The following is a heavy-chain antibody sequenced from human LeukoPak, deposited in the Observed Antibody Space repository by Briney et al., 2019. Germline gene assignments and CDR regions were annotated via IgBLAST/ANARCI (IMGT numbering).Heavy chain of an antibody. D-gene: IGHD1-26*01. V-gene: IGHV5-51*01. J-gene: IGHJ4*02. CDR2: IYPSDSDT. CDR1: GYSFTSYW. CDR3: ARHVPYSGSYYFDY. Sequence: GESLKISCKGSGYSFTSYWIGWVRHMPGKGLEWMGIIYPSDSDTRYSPSFQGQVTISADKSISTAYLQWSSLKASDTAMYYCARHVPYSGSYYFDYWGQGTLVTVSS.